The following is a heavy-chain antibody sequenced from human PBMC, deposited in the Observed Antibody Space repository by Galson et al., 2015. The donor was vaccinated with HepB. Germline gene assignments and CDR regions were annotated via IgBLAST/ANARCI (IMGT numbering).Heavy chain of an antibody. CDR3: AQDKRSISARHVSYYYYGMDV. D-gene: IGHD6-6*01. V-gene: IGHV3-30*18. CDR2: VSYDGSNK. Sequence: SLRLSCAASGLIFSEYSMHWVRQAPGKGLEWVAVVSYDGSNKNYADSVKGRLTISRDNSKNKLFLQMKSLRGEDTAVYYCAQDKRSISARHVSYYYYGMDVWGQGTTVTVSS. J-gene: IGHJ6*02. CDR1: GLIFSEYS.